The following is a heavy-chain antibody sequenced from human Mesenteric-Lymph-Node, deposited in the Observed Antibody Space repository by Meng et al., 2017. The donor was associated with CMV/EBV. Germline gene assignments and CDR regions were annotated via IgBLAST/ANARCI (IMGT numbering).Heavy chain of an antibody. J-gene: IGHJ6*02. CDR1: GGSINNNNYY. V-gene: IGHV4-39*01. CDR3: ARVRNPGGGLDV. D-gene: IGHD3-10*01. CDR2: IYYSGST. Sequence: GSLRLSCTVSGGSINNNNYYWAWIRQSPGKGLEWIGSIYYSGSTYYNSSLWSRVTISIDTSKNQFSLNLSSVTAADTAVYYCARVRNPGGGLDVWGQGTTVTVSS.